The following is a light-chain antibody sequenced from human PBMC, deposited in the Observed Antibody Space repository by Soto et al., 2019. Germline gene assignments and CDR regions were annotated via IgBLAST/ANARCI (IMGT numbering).Light chain of an antibody. CDR3: QHYSNWPPT. J-gene: IGKJ3*01. V-gene: IGKV3-15*01. CDR2: YAS. Sequence: EMVMTQSPATLSVSPGERVTLSCRASESVHRNLAWYQQKPGQGPSLLIYYASTRATCFPDRFTGSGSGTEFSLTISSLQAEDFGVYHCQHYSNWPPTFGPGTKVEIK. CDR1: ESVHRN.